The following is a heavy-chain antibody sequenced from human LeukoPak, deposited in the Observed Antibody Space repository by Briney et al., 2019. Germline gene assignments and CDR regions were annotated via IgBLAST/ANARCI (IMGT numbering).Heavy chain of an antibody. V-gene: IGHV3-7*01. CDR1: GFRFGSYW. CDR2: IKEDGSEK. Sequence: PGGSLRLSCAASGFRFGSYWIAWVRQAPGKGLEWVANIKEDGSEKYYVDSVKGRFTISRDNSKNTLYLQMNSLRAEDTAVYYCARSITIFGVVTENYCDYWGQGTLVTVSS. D-gene: IGHD3-3*01. CDR3: ARSITIFGVVTENYCDY. J-gene: IGHJ4*02.